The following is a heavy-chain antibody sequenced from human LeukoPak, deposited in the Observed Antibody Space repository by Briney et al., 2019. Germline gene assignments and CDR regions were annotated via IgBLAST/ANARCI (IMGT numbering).Heavy chain of an antibody. Sequence: GGSLRLSCAASGFTFSGSAMHWVRQASGKGLEWVGRIRSKANSYATAYAASVKGRLTISRDDSKNTAYLQMNSLKTEDTAVYYCTRHANPDCSGGSCYSGRTDYWGQGTLVTVSS. CDR3: TRHANPDCSGGSCYSGRTDY. CDR2: IRSKANSYAT. CDR1: GFTFSGSA. D-gene: IGHD2-15*01. J-gene: IGHJ4*02. V-gene: IGHV3-73*01.